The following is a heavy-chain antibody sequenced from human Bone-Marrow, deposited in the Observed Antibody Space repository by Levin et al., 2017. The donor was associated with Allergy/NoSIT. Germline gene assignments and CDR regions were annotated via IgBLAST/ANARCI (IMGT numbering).Heavy chain of an antibody. Sequence: SETLSLTCTVSGGSISSYYWSWIRQPPGKGLEWIGYIYYSGSTNYNPSLKSRVTISVDTSKNQFSLKLSSVTAADTAVYYCARRYTYYYDSSDAFDIWGQGTMVTVSS. V-gene: IGHV4-59*08. CDR3: ARRYTYYYDSSDAFDI. J-gene: IGHJ3*02. D-gene: IGHD3-22*01. CDR2: IYYSGST. CDR1: GGSISSYY.